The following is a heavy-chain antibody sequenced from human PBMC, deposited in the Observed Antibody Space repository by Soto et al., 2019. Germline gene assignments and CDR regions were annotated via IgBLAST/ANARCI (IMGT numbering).Heavy chain of an antibody. V-gene: IGHV4-59*11. Sequence: SDTLSLTCTVSGGCISIHYWSWIRQPPGKGLEWIGYIYYSGFTDYNPSLKSRVTISEDTSKNQFSLRLTSVTAADTAVYYCARDQNSSGYLDYWGQGILVTVSS. CDR2: IYYSGFT. CDR1: GGCISIHY. J-gene: IGHJ4*02. D-gene: IGHD3-22*01. CDR3: ARDQNSSGYLDY.